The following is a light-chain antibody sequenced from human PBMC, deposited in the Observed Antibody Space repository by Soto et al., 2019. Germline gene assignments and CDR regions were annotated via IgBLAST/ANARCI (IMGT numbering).Light chain of an antibody. CDR2: DVS. V-gene: IGLV2-14*01. J-gene: IGLJ1*01. CDR1: SSDVGGYNY. CDR3: SSYTSSSTYV. Sequence: PGLTEPRAVKGSTAQSITISCTGTSSDVGGYNYVSWYQQYPGKAPKLMIYDVSNRPSGVSNRFSGSKSGNTASLTISGLQAEDEADYYCSSYTSSSTYVVGTGTKVPVL.